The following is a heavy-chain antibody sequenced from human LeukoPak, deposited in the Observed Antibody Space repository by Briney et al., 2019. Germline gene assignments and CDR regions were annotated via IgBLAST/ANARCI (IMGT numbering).Heavy chain of an antibody. V-gene: IGHV3-48*03. CDR3: ARGFWYDTTGWFDP. CDR1: GFTFSSYE. D-gene: IGHD3-22*01. Sequence: PGGSLRLSCAASGFTFSSYEMNWVRQAPGKGLEWVSYISSSGSTIYYADSVKGRFTISRDNAKNSLYLQMNSLRAEDTAVYYCARGFWYDTTGWFDPWGQGTPVTVSS. CDR2: ISSSGSTI. J-gene: IGHJ5*02.